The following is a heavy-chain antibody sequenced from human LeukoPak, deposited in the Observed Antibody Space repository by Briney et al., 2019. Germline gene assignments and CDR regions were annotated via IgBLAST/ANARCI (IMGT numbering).Heavy chain of an antibody. Sequence: SCKASGGIFSSYAMHWVRQAPGKGLEWVAVISFDGSKSYYADSVKGRFTISRDNSKNTMYLQMSSLRAEVTAVYFCVRGYSFGPYGMDVWGQGTTVTVSS. J-gene: IGHJ6*02. CDR2: ISFDGSKS. CDR1: GGIFSSYA. D-gene: IGHD2-15*01. V-gene: IGHV3-30*14. CDR3: VRGYSFGPYGMDV.